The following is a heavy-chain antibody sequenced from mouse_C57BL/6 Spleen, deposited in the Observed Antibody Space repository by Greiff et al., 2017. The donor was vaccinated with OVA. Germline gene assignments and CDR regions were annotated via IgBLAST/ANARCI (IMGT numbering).Heavy chain of an antibody. CDR2: ISSGGSYT. J-gene: IGHJ1*03. V-gene: IGHV5-6*01. CDR3: ANYYGSSHWYFDV. Sequence: EVKLMESGGDLVKPGGSLKLSCAASGFTFSSYGMSWVRQTPDKRLEWVATISSGGSYTYYPDSVKGRFTISRDNAKNTLYLQMSSLKSEDTAMYYCANYYGSSHWYFDVWGTGTTVTVSS. D-gene: IGHD1-1*01. CDR1: GFTFSSYG.